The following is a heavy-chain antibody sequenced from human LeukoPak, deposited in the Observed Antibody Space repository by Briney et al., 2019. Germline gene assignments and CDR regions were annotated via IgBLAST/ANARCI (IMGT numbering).Heavy chain of an antibody. V-gene: IGHV4-39*01. J-gene: IGHJ4*02. D-gene: IGHD2-15*01. CDR1: GGSISSSSYY. CDR3: ARQSPGGGRFDY. CDR2: IYYSGST. Sequence: PSETLSLTCTVSGGSISSSSYYWGWIRQPPGKGLEWIGSIYYSGSTYYNPSLKSRVTISVDTSKNQFSLKLSSVTAADTAVYYCARQSPGGGRFDYWGQGTLVTVSS.